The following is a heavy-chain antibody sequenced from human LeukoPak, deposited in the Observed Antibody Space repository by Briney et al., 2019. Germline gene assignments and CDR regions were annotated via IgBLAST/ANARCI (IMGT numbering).Heavy chain of an antibody. Sequence: PSQTLSLTCTVSGGSISSGGYYWSWIRQHPGKGLEWIGYIYCSGSTYYNPSLKSRVTISVDTSKNQFSLKLSSVTAADTAVYYCARGADCSGGSCYPGNWFDPWGQGTLVTVPS. V-gene: IGHV4-31*03. CDR1: GGSISSGGYY. J-gene: IGHJ5*02. D-gene: IGHD2-15*01. CDR2: IYCSGST. CDR3: ARGADCSGGSCYPGNWFDP.